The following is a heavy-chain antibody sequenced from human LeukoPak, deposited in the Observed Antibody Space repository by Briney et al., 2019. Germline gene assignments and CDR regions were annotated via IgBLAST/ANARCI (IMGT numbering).Heavy chain of an antibody. Sequence: GKSLRLSCAASGFTFSGYPIHWVRQAPGKGLEWVAVISYDGSNKYYADSVKGRFTISRDNSKNTLYLQMNSLRAEDTAVYYCARDRTGELYGSGWFDYYGMDVWGQGTTVTVSS. CDR3: ARDRTGELYGSGWFDYYGMDV. V-gene: IGHV3-30-3*01. D-gene: IGHD6-19*01. J-gene: IGHJ6*02. CDR1: GFTFSGYP. CDR2: ISYDGSNK.